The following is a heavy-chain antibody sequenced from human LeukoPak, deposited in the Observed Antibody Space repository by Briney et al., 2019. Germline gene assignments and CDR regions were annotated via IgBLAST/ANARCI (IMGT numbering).Heavy chain of an antibody. CDR3: ARALGTTFDY. CDR2: IYYSGST. Sequence: PSETLSLTCTVSGGSISSSSYYWGWIRQPPGKGLEWIGSIYYSGSTYYNPSLKSRVTISVDTSKNQFSLKLTSVTAADTAVYYCARALGTTFDYWGHGNMVTVSS. J-gene: IGHJ4*01. CDR1: GGSISSSSYY. V-gene: IGHV4-39*01. D-gene: IGHD4-17*01.